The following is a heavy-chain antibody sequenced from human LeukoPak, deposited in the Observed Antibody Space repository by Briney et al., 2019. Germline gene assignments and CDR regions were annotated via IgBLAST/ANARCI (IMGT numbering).Heavy chain of an antibody. CDR2: IYPGDSDT. V-gene: IGHV5-51*01. CDR1: GYSFPSYW. Sequence: MLGASLQISCKGSGYSFPSYWIGWVRQMPGKGLEWMGIIYPGDSDTRYSPSFQGQVTISADKSISTAYLQWSSLKASDTAMYYCARRNTVSWPGMDVWGQGTTVTVSS. CDR3: ARRNTVSWPGMDV. J-gene: IGHJ6*02. D-gene: IGHD4-17*01.